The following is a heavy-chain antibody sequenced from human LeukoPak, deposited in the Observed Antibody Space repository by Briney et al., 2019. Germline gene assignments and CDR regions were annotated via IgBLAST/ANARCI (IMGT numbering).Heavy chain of an antibody. CDR1: GFTFSSYG. Sequence: PGRSLRLSCAASGFTFSSYGMHWVRQAPGKGLEWVAVISYDGSNKYYADSVKGRFTISRDNSKNTLYLQMNSLRAEDTAVYYCAKEHTHGWCFDIWGQGTMVTVSS. J-gene: IGHJ3*02. D-gene: IGHD4/OR15-4a*01. CDR3: AKEHTHGWCFDI. V-gene: IGHV3-30*18. CDR2: ISYDGSNK.